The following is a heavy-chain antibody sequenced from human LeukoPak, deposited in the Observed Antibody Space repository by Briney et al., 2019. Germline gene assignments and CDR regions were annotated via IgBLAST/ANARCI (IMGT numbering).Heavy chain of an antibody. Sequence: SETLSLTCAVYGGSFSGYYWSWIRQPPGKGLGWIGEINHSGSTNYNPSLKSRVTISVDTSKNQFSLKLSSVTAADTAVYYCASYVYYDSSYYFVYWGQGTLVTVSS. CDR2: INHSGST. D-gene: IGHD3-22*01. CDR1: GGSFSGYY. V-gene: IGHV4-34*01. CDR3: ASYVYYDSSYYFVY. J-gene: IGHJ4*02.